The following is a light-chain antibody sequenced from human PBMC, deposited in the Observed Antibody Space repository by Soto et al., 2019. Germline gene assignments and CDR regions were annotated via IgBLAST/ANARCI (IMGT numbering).Light chain of an antibody. Sequence: QSVLTQPPSASGTPGQRVTISCSGGSSNIGSNTVNWYQQLPGTAPKLLIYSNNQRPSGVPDRFSGSKSGTSASLAISRLQSEDEADYYCAAWDDSLNGYVFGTGTKVTVL. V-gene: IGLV1-44*01. J-gene: IGLJ1*01. CDR2: SNN. CDR1: SSNIGSNT. CDR3: AAWDDSLNGYV.